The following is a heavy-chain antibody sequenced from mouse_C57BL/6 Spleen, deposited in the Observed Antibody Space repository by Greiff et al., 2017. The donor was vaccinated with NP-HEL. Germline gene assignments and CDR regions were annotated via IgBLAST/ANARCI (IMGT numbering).Heavy chain of an antibody. CDR3: VGVAPGHSNYDWFAY. CDR2: IRSKSSNYAT. D-gene: IGHD2-5*01. Sequence: EVMLVESGGGLVQPKGSLKLSCAASGFTFNTYAMHWVRQAPGKGLEWVARIRSKSSNYATYYADSVKDRFTISRDDSQSMLYLQMNNLKTEDTAMYYCVGVAPGHSNYDWFAYWGQGTLVTVSA. J-gene: IGHJ3*01. CDR1: GFTFNTYA. V-gene: IGHV10-3*01.